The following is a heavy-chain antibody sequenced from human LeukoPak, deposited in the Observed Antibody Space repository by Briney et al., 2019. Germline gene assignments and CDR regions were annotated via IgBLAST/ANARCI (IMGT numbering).Heavy chain of an antibody. CDR3: ARGYYDFWSGYYTNWFDP. CDR1: GGSFSGYY. CDR2: INHSGST. Sequence: SETLSLTCAVYGGSFSGYYWSWIRQPPGKGLEWIGEINHSGSTNYNPSLKSRVTISVDTSKNQFSLKLSSVTAADTAVYYCARGYYDFWSGYYTNWFDPWSQGTLVTVSS. D-gene: IGHD3-3*01. V-gene: IGHV4-34*01. J-gene: IGHJ5*02.